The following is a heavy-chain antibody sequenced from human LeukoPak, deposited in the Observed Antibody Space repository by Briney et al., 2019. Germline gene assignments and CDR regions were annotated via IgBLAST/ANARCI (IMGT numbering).Heavy chain of an antibody. D-gene: IGHD6-19*01. J-gene: IGHJ4*02. CDR2: IGRDGAGP. V-gene: IGHV3-64*02. CDR1: GFTFSNCA. Sequence: PGGSLRLSCAASGFTFSNCAMQWVRQAPGRRLEFVSAIGRDGAGPYYADSVKGRFTLSRDNSENTLYLQMNSLRAEDTAVYYCAKPEGARLVPDYWGQGTLVTVSS. CDR3: AKPEGARLVPDY.